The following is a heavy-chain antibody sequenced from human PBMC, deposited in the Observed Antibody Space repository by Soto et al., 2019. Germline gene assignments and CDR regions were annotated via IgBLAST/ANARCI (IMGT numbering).Heavy chain of an antibody. CDR1: GGTFSSYA. Sequence: SVKVSCKASGGTFSSYAISWVRQAPGQGLEWMGGIIPIFGTANYAQKFQGRVTITADKSTSTAYMELSSLRSEDTAVYYCARYTYLAARPAGWFDPWGQGTLVTVSS. V-gene: IGHV1-69*06. CDR2: IIPIFGTA. J-gene: IGHJ5*02. D-gene: IGHD6-6*01. CDR3: ARYTYLAARPAGWFDP.